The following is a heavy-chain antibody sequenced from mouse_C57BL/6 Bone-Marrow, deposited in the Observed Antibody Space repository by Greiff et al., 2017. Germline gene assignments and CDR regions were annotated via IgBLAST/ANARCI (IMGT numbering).Heavy chain of an antibody. V-gene: IGHV1-55*01. Sequence: QVQLQQPGAELVKPGASVKMSCKASGYTFTSYWITWVKQRPGQGLEWIGDIYPGSGSTNYNEKFKSKATLTVDTSSSTAYMQLSSLTSEDSAVYYCARVTTVVATSWYFDVWGTGTTVTVSS. CDR3: ARVTTVVATSWYFDV. CDR1: GYTFTSYW. D-gene: IGHD1-1*01. CDR2: IYPGSGST. J-gene: IGHJ1*03.